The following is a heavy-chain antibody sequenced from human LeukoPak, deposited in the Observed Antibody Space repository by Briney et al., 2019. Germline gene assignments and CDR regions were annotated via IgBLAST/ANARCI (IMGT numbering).Heavy chain of an antibody. Sequence: PGGSLRLSCAASGFMFSSYWMSWVRQAPGKGLDWVAYISRGGRTVDYADSVKGRFTISRDNAKNSLYLQMNSLRVEDTAVYYCTRDPRNLDYWGQGTLVTVSS. CDR1: GFMFSSYW. CDR2: ISRGGRTV. J-gene: IGHJ4*02. V-gene: IGHV3-48*04. D-gene: IGHD1-14*01. CDR3: TRDPRNLDY.